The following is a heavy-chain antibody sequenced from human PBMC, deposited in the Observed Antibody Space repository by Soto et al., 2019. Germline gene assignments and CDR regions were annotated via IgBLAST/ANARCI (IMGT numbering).Heavy chain of an antibody. CDR1: GGSISSGGYS. CDR3: ARSGLVVPAATPVFDY. CDR2: IYHSGST. Sequence: SETLSLTCAVSGGSISSGGYSWSWTRQPPGKGLEWIGYIYHSGSTYYNPSLKSRVTISVDRSKNQFSLKLSSVTAADTAVYYCARSGLVVPAATPVFDYWGQGTLVTVS. D-gene: IGHD2-2*01. J-gene: IGHJ4*02. V-gene: IGHV4-30-2*01.